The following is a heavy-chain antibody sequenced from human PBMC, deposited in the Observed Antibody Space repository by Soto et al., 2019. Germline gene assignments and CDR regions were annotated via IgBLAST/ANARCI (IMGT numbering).Heavy chain of an antibody. J-gene: IGHJ2*01. CDR1: GYTFTKNY. D-gene: IGHD3-22*01. CDR3: ARSAYDDSGFYSSYWYFDL. V-gene: IGHV1-46*01. Sequence: QVQLVQSGAEVQKPGASVKVSCKASGYTFTKNYIHWVRQAPGQGLEWMGIIVPSGGSTNYAPKFHGRITMTRDTSTSTLYMELSSLTSEDTAVYYCARSAYDDSGFYSSYWYFDLWGRGTLVTVSS. CDR2: IVPSGGST.